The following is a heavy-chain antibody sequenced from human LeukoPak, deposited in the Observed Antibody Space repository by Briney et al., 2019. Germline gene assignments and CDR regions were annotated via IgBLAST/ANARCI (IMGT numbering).Heavy chain of an antibody. V-gene: IGHV4-59*08. Sequence: SETLSLTCTVSGGSISSYYWSWIRQPPGKGLEWIGYIYYSGSTNYNPSLKSRVTISVDTSKNQFSLKLSSVTAADTAVYYCASLDLSSGWYNYWGQGTRVTVSS. CDR3: ASLDLSSGWYNY. CDR1: GGSISSYY. CDR2: IYYSGST. D-gene: IGHD6-19*01. J-gene: IGHJ4*02.